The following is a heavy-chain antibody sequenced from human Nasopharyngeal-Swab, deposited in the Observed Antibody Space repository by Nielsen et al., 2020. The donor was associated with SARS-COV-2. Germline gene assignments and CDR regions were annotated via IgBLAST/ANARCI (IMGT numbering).Heavy chain of an antibody. D-gene: IGHD3-3*01. V-gene: IGHV3-23*03. Sequence: GGSLRLSCAASGFTFSSYAMSWVHQAPGKGLEWVSVIYSGGSSTYYADSVKGRFTISRDNSKNTLYLQMNSLRAEDTAVYYCAKDREYYDFWSGYSPLPIFDYWGQGTLVTVSS. CDR1: GFTFSSYA. CDR3: AKDREYYDFWSGYSPLPIFDY. CDR2: IYSGGSST. J-gene: IGHJ4*02.